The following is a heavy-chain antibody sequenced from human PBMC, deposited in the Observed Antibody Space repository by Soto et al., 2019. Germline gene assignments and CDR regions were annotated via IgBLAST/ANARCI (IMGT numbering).Heavy chain of an antibody. V-gene: IGHV1-18*01. CDR3: AGDHENYGTFDQ. CDR1: GDISPRYG. Sequence: QVQLVQSGPEVKKPGALVKVSCKASGDISPRYGISWVRQAPGQGLEWLGWINCYNGVTNYAQSLQGRVTLTTDSSTSTAYMEVRSLRFDDTAVYYCAGDHENYGTFDQWGQGTLVTVSS. D-gene: IGHD4-17*01. CDR2: INCYNGVT. J-gene: IGHJ4*02.